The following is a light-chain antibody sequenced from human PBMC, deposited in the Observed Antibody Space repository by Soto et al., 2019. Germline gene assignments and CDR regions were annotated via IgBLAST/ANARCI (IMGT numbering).Light chain of an antibody. CDR2: DVT. V-gene: IGLV2-11*01. Sequence: QSALTQPRSVSGSRGQSVTISCTGTSSDVGRYKYVSWYQQFSGKAPKLMIYDVTQRPSGVPGRFSGSKSDNTASLTISGLQPEEEAVYYCCSFAGSNTYVFGTGTKLPVL. CDR3: CSFAGSNTYV. CDR1: SSDVGRYKY. J-gene: IGLJ1*01.